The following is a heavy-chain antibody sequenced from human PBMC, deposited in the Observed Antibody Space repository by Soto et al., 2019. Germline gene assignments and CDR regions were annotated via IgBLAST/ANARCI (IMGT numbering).Heavy chain of an antibody. V-gene: IGHV3-30*18. CDR2: ISYDGSNK. D-gene: IGHD2-2*01. J-gene: IGHJ5*02. CDR3: AKPSLRYCSGTSCWFDP. Sequence: QVQLVESGGGVVQPGRSLRLSCAASGFTFSSYGMHWVRQAPGKGLEWVAVISYDGSNKYYADSVKGRFTISRDNSKNTLYLQMNSLRAEDTAVYYCAKPSLRYCSGTSCWFDPWGQGTLVTVSS. CDR1: GFTFSSYG.